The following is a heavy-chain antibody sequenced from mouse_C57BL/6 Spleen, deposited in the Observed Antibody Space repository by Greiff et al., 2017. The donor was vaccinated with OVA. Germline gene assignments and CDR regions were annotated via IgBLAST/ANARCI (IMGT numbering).Heavy chain of an antibody. CDR1: GYTFTSYW. V-gene: IGHV1-64*01. CDR3: ARRDALYYGSSSGWFAY. D-gene: IGHD1-1*01. Sequence: QVQLKQPGAELVKPGASVKLSCKASGYTFTSYWMHWVKQRPGQGLEWIGMIHPNSGSTNYNEKFKSKATLTVDKSSSTAYMQLSSLTSEDSAVYYCARRDALYYGSSSGWFAYWGQGTLVTVSA. J-gene: IGHJ3*01. CDR2: IHPNSGST.